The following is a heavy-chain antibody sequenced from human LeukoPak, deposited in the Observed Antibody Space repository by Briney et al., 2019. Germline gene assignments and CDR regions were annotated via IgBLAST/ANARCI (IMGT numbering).Heavy chain of an antibody. D-gene: IGHD5-12*01. V-gene: IGHV4-39*01. CDR2: IYYSGST. CDR3: ASSHPARGYSGLVRFDP. Sequence: SETLSLTCTVSGGSISSSSYYWGWIRQPPGKGLEWIGSIYYSGSTYYNPSPKSRVTISVDTSKNQFSLKLSSVTAADTAVYYCASSHPARGYSGLVRFDPWGQGTLVTVSS. CDR1: GGSISSSSYY. J-gene: IGHJ5*02.